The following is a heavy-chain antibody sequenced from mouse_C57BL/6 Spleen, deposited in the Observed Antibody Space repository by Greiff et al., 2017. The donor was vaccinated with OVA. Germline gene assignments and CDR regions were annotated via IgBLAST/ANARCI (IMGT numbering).Heavy chain of an antibody. D-gene: IGHD1-1*01. J-gene: IGHJ2*01. CDR2: INPNNGGT. Sequence: EVQLQQSGPELVKPGASVKISCKASGYTFTDYYMNWVKQSHGKSLEWIGDINPNNGGTSYNQKFKGKATLTVDKSSSTAYMELRSLTSEDSAVYYCARGGFYYRDYWGQGTTLTVSS. CDR1: GYTFTDYY. CDR3: ARGGFYYRDY. V-gene: IGHV1-26*01.